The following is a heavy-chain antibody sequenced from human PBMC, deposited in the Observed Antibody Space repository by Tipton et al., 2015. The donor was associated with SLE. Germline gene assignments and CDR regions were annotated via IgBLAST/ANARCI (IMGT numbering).Heavy chain of an antibody. V-gene: IGHV4-59*11. CDR1: GGSISSHY. CDR3: ARDRDSSGWYGRYFDL. D-gene: IGHD6-19*01. Sequence: LRLSCTVSGGSISSHYWSWIRRPPGKGLEWIGYIYYSGSTNYNPSLKSRVTISVDTSKNQFSLKLSSVTAADTAVYYCARDRDSSGWYGRYFDLWGRGTLVTVSS. J-gene: IGHJ2*01. CDR2: IYYSGST.